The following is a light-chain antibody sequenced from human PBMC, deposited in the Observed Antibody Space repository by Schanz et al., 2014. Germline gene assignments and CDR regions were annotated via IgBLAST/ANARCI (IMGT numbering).Light chain of an antibody. Sequence: DIQMTQSPSSLSASVGDRVTITCRASQGISHYLAWYQQKPGKVPKLLIYAASTLQSGVPSRFSGSGSGTDFTLTISSLQPEDVATYYCQKYDRAPWTFGQGTRVEIK. CDR1: QGISHY. V-gene: IGKV1-27*01. J-gene: IGKJ1*01. CDR2: AAS. CDR3: QKYDRAPWT.